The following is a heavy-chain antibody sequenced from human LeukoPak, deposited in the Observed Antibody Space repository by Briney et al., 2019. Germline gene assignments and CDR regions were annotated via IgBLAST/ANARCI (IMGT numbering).Heavy chain of an antibody. D-gene: IGHD3-22*01. CDR2: ISSSGTTI. Sequence: PGGSLRLSCAASGFTFSSYSMVWVRQAPGRGLEWVSYISSSGTTIYYADSVKGRFTISRDNARNSLYLQMHSLRAEDTAVYYCARDYHDSSGYYPLGSSVGYWGQGTLVTVSS. CDR3: ARDYHDSSGYYPLGSSVGY. J-gene: IGHJ4*02. CDR1: GFTFSSYS. V-gene: IGHV3-48*01.